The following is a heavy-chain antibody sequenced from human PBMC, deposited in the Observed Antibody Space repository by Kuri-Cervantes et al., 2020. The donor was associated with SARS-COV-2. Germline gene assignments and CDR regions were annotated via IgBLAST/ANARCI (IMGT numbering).Heavy chain of an antibody. D-gene: IGHD5-12*01. CDR1: GFIFSRYS. CDR2: ISSSSSTI. Sequence: GGSLRLSCAASGFIFSRYSMNWVRQAPGKGLEWVSYISSSSSTIYYIDSVKGRFTISRDNAKNSLYLQMNSLRAEDTAVYYCVRVGAYSGYDFDSWGRGTLVTVSS. V-gene: IGHV3-48*01. CDR3: VRVGAYSGYDFDS. J-gene: IGHJ4*02.